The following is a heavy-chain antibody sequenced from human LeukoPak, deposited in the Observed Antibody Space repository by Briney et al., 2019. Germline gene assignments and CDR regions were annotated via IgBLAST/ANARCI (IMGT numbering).Heavy chain of an antibody. J-gene: IGHJ1*01. Sequence: GGSLRLSCAASGFIFNNYGMHWVRQAPGKGLEWVAFIPYDGSNKYYVDSVKGRFTISRDNSKNTLYLQMNSLRADDTAVYYCAKVAYSSGWSPGYFQHWGQGTLVTVSS. D-gene: IGHD6-19*01. CDR3: AKVAYSSGWSPGYFQH. CDR2: IPYDGSNK. CDR1: GFIFNNYG. V-gene: IGHV3-30*02.